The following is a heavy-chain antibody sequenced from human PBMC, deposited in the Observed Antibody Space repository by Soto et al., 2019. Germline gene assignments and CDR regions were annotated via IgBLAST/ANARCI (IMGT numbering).Heavy chain of an antibody. CDR3: ASPGAYYDILTGYLGYFDY. V-gene: IGHV1-69*02. D-gene: IGHD3-9*01. J-gene: IGHJ4*02. Sequence: GASVKVSCKASGGTFSSYTISWVRQAPGQGLEWMGRIIPILGIANYAQKFQGRVTITADKSTSTAYMELSSLRSEDTAVYYCASPGAYYDILTGYLGYFDYWGQGTLVTVSS. CDR2: IIPILGIA. CDR1: GGTFSSYT.